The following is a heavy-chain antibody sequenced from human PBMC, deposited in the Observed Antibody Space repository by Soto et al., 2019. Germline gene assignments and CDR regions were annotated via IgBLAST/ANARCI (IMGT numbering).Heavy chain of an antibody. Sequence: PSETLSLTCSVAGGSMSSYCGSWIRKPQGKGLEWIGYTYYSGSTNYNPSLKSRVTISVDTSKNTLYLQMNSLRAEDTAVYYCAKGKDRRFDGFRVVAATDPAFDILGQGKMVTGSS. J-gene: IGHJ3*02. CDR2: TYYSGST. D-gene: IGHD2-15*01. V-gene: IGHV4-59*12. CDR3: AKGKDRRFDGFRVVAATDPAFDI. CDR1: GGSMSSYC.